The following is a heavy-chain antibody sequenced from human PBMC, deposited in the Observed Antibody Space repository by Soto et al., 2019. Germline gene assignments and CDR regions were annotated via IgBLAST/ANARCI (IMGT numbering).Heavy chain of an antibody. V-gene: IGHV1-18*01. CDR3: GRRTTVETGSK. CDR2: TSADNGNT. D-gene: IGHD4-17*01. J-gene: IGHJ4*02. CDR1: GYTFTSYG. Sequence: QVQLVQSGAEVKKPGASVKVSCKDSGYTFTSYGISWVRQAPGQGLEWMGWTSADNGNTNYAQKFQGRVTMTTDTCTSTAYLALRSGLSDDSAVYSCGRRTTVETGSKWGQGTLGTVSA.